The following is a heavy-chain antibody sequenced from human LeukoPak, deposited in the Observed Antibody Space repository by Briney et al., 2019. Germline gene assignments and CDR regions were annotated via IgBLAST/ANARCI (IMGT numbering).Heavy chain of an antibody. Sequence: SETLSLTCTVSGASISNYYWSWIWQSPGKGLEWIGYMLYSGSTNQNPSLRSRVTISVDTSKNQVSLKLSSVTAADTAVYYCARSDIWGSYRFLDYWGQGALVTVSS. CDR2: MLYSGST. CDR3: ARSDIWGSYRFLDY. CDR1: GASISNYY. J-gene: IGHJ4*02. V-gene: IGHV4-59*08. D-gene: IGHD3-16*02.